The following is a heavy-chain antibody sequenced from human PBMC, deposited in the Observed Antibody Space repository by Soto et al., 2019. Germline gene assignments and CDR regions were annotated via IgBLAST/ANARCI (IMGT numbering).Heavy chain of an antibody. J-gene: IGHJ5*02. Sequence: TLSLTSDVSGSSIGSGGYSWSWIRQPTGEGMEWIGYIYHSGSTYYNPSLKSRVTISVDRSKNQFSLKLSSVTAADTAVYYCARTWTYCSSTSCYIDWFDPWGQGTLVTVSS. D-gene: IGHD2-2*02. CDR1: GSSIGSGGYS. V-gene: IGHV4-30-2*01. CDR2: IYHSGST. CDR3: ARTWTYCSSTSCYIDWFDP.